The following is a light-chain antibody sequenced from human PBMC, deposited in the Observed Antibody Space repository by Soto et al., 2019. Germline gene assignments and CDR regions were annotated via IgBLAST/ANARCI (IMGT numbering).Light chain of an antibody. CDR3: QQYDNWPTRT. V-gene: IGKV3-20*01. CDR2: GKX. CDR1: HSVITSH. Sequence: IVLTQSPGTLSLSRGERATLSXRASHSVITSHLAWYQQRLXXATRLXXXGKXDRATGVPERFIGSGSGTEFTLTISSLQSEYISVYYCQQYDNWPTRTFGQGTRLEI. J-gene: IGKJ5*01.